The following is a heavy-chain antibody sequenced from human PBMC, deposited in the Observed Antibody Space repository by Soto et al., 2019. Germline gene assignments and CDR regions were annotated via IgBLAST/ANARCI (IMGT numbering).Heavy chain of an antibody. Sequence: SGFTFSSYWMHWVRQAPGKGLVWVSRINSDGSSTSYADSVKGRFTISRDNAKNSLYLQMNSLRAEDTAVYYCARGHYGLDVWGQGTTVTVSS. CDR2: INSDGSST. CDR1: GFTFSSYW. J-gene: IGHJ6*02. V-gene: IGHV3-74*01. CDR3: ARGHYGLDV.